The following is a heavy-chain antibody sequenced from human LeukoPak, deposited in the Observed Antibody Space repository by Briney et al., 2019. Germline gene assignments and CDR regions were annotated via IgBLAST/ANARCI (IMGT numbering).Heavy chain of an antibody. J-gene: IGHJ4*02. CDR2: IYTSGST. CDR3: AREHSLRYFDWLLPEYYFDY. V-gene: IGHV4-4*07. CDR1: GGSISSYY. Sequence: SETLSLTCTVSGGSISSYYWSWIRQPAGKGLEWIGRIYTSGSTNYNPSLKSRVTMSVDTSKNQFSLKLSSVTVADTAVYYCAREHSLRYFDWLLPEYYFDYWGQGTLVTVSS. D-gene: IGHD3-9*01.